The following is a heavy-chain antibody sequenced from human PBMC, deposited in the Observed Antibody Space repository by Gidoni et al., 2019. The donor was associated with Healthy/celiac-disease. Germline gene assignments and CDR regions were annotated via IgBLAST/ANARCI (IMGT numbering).Heavy chain of an antibody. V-gene: IGHV5-10-1*03. D-gene: IGHD2-2*01. CDR3: ARPGDPLPPDCSSTSCYPPDAYYMDV. CDR1: GYSFNSYW. J-gene: IGHJ6*03. Sequence: EVQLVQSGAEVNKPGESLRISCKGSGYSFNSYWIRWVRQMHGKGLEWMGRIDPSDSYTNYSPSFQGHVTISADKSISTAYLQWSSLKASDTAMYYCARPGDPLPPDCSSTSCYPPDAYYMDVWGKGTTVTVSS. CDR2: IDPSDSYT.